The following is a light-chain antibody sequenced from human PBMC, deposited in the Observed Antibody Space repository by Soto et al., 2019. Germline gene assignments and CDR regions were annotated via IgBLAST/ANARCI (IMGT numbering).Light chain of an antibody. J-gene: IGKJ1*01. CDR3: QQSYSTPPT. CDR2: GAS. Sequence: EIVLTQSPGTLSLSPGERATLSCRASQSVTSSYLAWYQQKPGQAPRLVMYGASIRTSGIPDRFSGSGSGTDFTLTISSLQPEDFATYYCQQSYSTPPTFGQGTKVDIK. CDR1: QSVTSSY. V-gene: IGKV3-20*01.